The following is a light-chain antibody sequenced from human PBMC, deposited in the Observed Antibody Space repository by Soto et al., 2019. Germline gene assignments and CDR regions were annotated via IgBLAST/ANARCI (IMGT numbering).Light chain of an antibody. CDR1: QRVTNNF. J-gene: IGKJ1*01. CDR3: QQYGSSPWT. CDR2: GAS. Sequence: IVLTQSPGSLALSPGERGTLSCRASQRVTNNFLAWYRQTPGQAPRLLIYGASNRATGIPERFSGSGSGTDSTLSISSLEPGDSAVYYCQQYGSSPWTFGQGTKVEIK. V-gene: IGKV3-20*01.